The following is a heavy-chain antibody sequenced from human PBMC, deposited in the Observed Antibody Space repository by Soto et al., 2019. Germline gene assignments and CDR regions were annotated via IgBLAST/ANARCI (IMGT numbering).Heavy chain of an antibody. J-gene: IGHJ4*02. CDR2: IYPGDSDT. CDR3: ARRYPYSSAWFFDY. V-gene: IGHV5-51*01. D-gene: IGHD6-19*01. Sequence: YWIGWVRQMPGKGLEWMGIIYPGDSDTRYSPSFQGQVTISADKSISTAYLQWSSLEASDTAMYYCARRYPYSSAWFFDYWGQGTLVTV. CDR1: YW.